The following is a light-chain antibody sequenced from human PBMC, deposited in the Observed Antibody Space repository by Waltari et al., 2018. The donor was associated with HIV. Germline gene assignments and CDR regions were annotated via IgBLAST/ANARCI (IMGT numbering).Light chain of an antibody. CDR1: PTPFHPLNY. CDR2: EVY. J-gene: IGLJ3*02. V-gene: IGLV2-14*03. Sequence: QSALTQPASVSGSPGQSITISCSRPPTPFHPLNYVSWYQQNPGNVPKLIFFEVYSRPAGLSDRFSASKSGNTASLTISDLQPEDEADYFCSSYSTRNFLMFGGGTKLTVL. CDR3: SSYSTRNFLM.